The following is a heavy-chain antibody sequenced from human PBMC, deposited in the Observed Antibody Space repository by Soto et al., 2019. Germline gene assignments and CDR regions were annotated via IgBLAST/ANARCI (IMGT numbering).Heavy chain of an antibody. J-gene: IGHJ6*03. CDR1: GGSISSYY. Sequence: SETLSLTCTVSGGSISSYYWSWIRQPPGKGLEWIGYIYYSGSTNYNPSLKSRVTISVDTSKNQFSLKLSSVTAADTAVYYCARLGYSYGYSSPKYYMDVWGKGTTVTVSS. V-gene: IGHV4-59*08. CDR3: ARLGYSYGYSSPKYYMDV. D-gene: IGHD5-18*01. CDR2: IYYSGST.